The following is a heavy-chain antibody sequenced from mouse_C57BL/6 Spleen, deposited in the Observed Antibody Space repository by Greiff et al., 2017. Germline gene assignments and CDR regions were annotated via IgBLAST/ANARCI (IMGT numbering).Heavy chain of an antibody. CDR2: INPNNGGT. Sequence: VQLKESGPELVKPGASVKLSCKASGYTFTDYNMHWVKQSHGRSLEWIGYINPNNGGTSYNQKFKGKATLTVNKSSSTAYMELRRLTSEDSAVYYCARSDNYDDPIDYWGQGTSLTVSS. V-gene: IGHV1-22*01. CDR1: GYTFTDYN. CDR3: ARSDNYDDPIDY. J-gene: IGHJ2*03. D-gene: IGHD2-13*01.